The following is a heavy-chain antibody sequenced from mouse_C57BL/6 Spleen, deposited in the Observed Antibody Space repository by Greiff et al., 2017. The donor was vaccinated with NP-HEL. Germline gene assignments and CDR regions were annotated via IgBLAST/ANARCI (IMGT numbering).Heavy chain of an antibody. CDR1: GFSLTSYG. V-gene: IGHV2-9*02. D-gene: IGHD1-3*01. Sequence: QVQLKESGPGLVAPSQRLSITCTVSGFSLTSYGVHWVRQPPGKGLEWLGVIWAGGSTNYNSALMSRLSISKDNSKSQVFLKMNSRQTDDTAMYYCARLEDIWGQGTTLTVSS. J-gene: IGHJ2*01. CDR3: ARLEDI. CDR2: IWAGGST.